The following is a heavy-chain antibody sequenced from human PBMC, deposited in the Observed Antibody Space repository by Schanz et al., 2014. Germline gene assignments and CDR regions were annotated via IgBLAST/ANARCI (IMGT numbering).Heavy chain of an antibody. CDR3: ARSRGFDSIFDF. J-gene: IGHJ4*02. Sequence: QVQLVESGGGVVQPGRSLRLSCAASGITLSGYGLHWVRQAPGKGLEWVGFISFDGRNTGYAHSVKGRFTISRDNANKSLFLRMNSLRAEDTAVYYCARSRGFDSIFDFWGRGTLVTVSS. CDR2: ISFDGRNT. D-gene: IGHD5-12*01. CDR1: GITLSGYG. V-gene: IGHV3-30*03.